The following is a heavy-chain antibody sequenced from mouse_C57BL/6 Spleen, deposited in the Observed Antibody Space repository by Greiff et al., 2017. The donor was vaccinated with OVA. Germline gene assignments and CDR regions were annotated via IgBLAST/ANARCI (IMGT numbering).Heavy chain of an antibody. V-gene: IGHV1-54*01. D-gene: IGHD1-1*01. Sequence: QVQLQQSGAELVRPGTSVKVSCKASGYAFTNYLIEWVKQGPGQGLEWIGVINPGSGGTYYTEKFKGKATLTADKSSSTVYMQLSRLTSEDSAVYVCARNYGSSYGGYLDYWGQGTTLTVSS. J-gene: IGHJ2*01. CDR1: GYAFTNYL. CDR3: ARNYGSSYGGYLDY. CDR2: INPGSGGT.